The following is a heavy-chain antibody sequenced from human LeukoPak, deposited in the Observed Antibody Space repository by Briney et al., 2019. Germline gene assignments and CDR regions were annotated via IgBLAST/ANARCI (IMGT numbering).Heavy chain of an antibody. J-gene: IGHJ4*02. CDR1: GFTFNNYA. D-gene: IGHD3-10*01. CDR3: AKSANSGSYYRGYFDN. CDR2: VSDSGDTT. V-gene: IGHV3-23*01. Sequence: GGSLRLSCAASGFTFNNYAMSWVRQAPGKGLEWVSSVSDSGDTTYYADSVKGRVIISRDNAKNTVYLQLSSLRAEDTAVYFCAKSANSGSYYRGYFDNWGQGILVTVSS.